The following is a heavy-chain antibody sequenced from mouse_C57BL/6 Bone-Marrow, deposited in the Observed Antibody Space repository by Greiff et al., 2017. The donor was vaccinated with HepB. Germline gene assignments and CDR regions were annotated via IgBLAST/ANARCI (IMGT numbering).Heavy chain of an antibody. V-gene: IGHV1-61*01. CDR1: GYTFTSYW. J-gene: IGHJ4*01. Sequence: QVQLKQPGAELVRPGSSVKLSCKASGYTFTSYWMDWVKQRPGQGLEWIGNIYPSDSETHYNQKFKDKATLTVDKSSSTAYMQLSSLTSEDSAVYYCARRRRGHYYAMDYWGQGTSVTVSS. CDR2: IYPSDSET. CDR3: ARRRRGHYYAMDY.